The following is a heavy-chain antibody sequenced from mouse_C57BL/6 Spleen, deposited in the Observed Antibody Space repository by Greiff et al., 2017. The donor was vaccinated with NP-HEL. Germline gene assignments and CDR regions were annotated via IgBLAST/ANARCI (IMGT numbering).Heavy chain of an antibody. V-gene: IGHV5-4*01. D-gene: IGHD1-1*01. CDR3: ARDGYYGSSWFAY. Sequence: EVMLVESGGGLVKPGGSLKLSCAASGFTFSSYAMSWVRQTPEKRLEWVATISDGGSYTYYPDNVKGRFTISRDNAKNNLYLQMSHLKSEDTAMYYCARDGYYGSSWFAYWGQGTLVTVSA. J-gene: IGHJ3*01. CDR2: ISDGGSYT. CDR1: GFTFSSYA.